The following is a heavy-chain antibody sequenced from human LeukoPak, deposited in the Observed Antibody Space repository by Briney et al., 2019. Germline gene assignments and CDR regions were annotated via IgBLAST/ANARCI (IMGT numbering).Heavy chain of an antibody. Sequence: PGGSLRLSCAASGFTFIDYDMHWVRQVIGKGLEWVSAIGIRGDTHYSGSVKGRFTISRDNAENSLYLQMNSLRAEDTAVYYCAGGPDYVDYWGQGTLVTVSA. CDR3: AGGPDYVDY. CDR1: GFTFIDYD. CDR2: IGIRGDT. V-gene: IGHV3-13*01. D-gene: IGHD3-16*01. J-gene: IGHJ4*02.